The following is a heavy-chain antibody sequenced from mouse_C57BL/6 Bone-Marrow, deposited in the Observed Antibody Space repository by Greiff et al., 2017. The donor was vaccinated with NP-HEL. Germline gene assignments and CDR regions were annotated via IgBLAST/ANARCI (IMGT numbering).Heavy chain of an antibody. CDR2: IDPSDSYT. Sequence: QVQLQQPGAELVKPGASVKLSCKASGYTFTSYWMQWVKQRPGQGLEWIGEIDPSDSYTNYNQKFKGKATLTVDTSSSTAYMQLSSLTSEDSAVYYCARPLYSTFDYWGQGTTLTVSS. CDR3: ARPLYSTFDY. CDR1: GYTFTSYW. V-gene: IGHV1-50*01. D-gene: IGHD2-5*01. J-gene: IGHJ2*01.